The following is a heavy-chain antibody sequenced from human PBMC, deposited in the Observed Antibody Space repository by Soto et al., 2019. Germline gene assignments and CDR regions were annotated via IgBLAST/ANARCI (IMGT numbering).Heavy chain of an antibody. D-gene: IGHD3-10*01. CDR3: ARAAGGSSGYYYGMDV. CDR2: IIPIFGTA. CDR1: GDTVCIYA. J-gene: IGHJ6*02. Sequence: SGKIGCTASGDTVCIYAITGVRQAPGRGLEWMGGIIPIFGTANYAQKFQGRVTITADESTSTAYMELSSLRSEDTAVYYCARAAGGSSGYYYGMDVWGQGTTVTVSS. V-gene: IGHV1-69*13.